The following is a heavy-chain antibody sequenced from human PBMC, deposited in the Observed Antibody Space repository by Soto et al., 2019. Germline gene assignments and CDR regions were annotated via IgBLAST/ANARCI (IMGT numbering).Heavy chain of an antibody. J-gene: IGHJ4*02. Sequence: ASVKVSCKASGYTFTSYGISWVRQAPGQGLEWMGWISAYNGNTNYAQKFQERVTITRDMSTSTAYMELSSLRSEDTAVYYCAADRRARDYGDYDDEGLDYWGQGTLVTVSS. V-gene: IGHV1-18*01. CDR1: GYTFTSYG. CDR2: ISAYNGNT. CDR3: AADRRARDYGDYDDEGLDY. D-gene: IGHD4-17*01.